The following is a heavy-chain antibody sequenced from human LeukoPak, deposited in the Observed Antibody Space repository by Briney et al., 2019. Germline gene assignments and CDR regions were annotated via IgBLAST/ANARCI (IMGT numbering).Heavy chain of an antibody. Sequence: SETLSLTCSVPGGSISTYYWSWIRQPPGKGLEWIGYIYYTGSTNYNPSFKSRVTISVDASKNLFSLELSSVTAADTAVYYCARRRAYINNWYYFDSWGQGTLVTVSS. J-gene: IGHJ4*02. CDR3: ARRRAYINNWYYFDS. V-gene: IGHV4-59*08. CDR2: IYYTGST. D-gene: IGHD1-1*01. CDR1: GGSISTYY.